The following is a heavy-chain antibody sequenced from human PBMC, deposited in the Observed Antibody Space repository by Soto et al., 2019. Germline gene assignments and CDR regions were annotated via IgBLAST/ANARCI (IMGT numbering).Heavy chain of an antibody. D-gene: IGHD4-17*01. CDR2: IYSSGST. J-gene: IGHJ4*02. CDR3: VSQRTTVPTQAYFDY. CDR1: GGSMGGSNYF. Sequence: SETLSLTCTVSGGSMGGSNYFWGWIRQSPGTGLEWLGTIYSSGSTYYNPSVKSRVTISVDTSKNRFSLSLNSVTASDTAVYFCVSQRTTVPTQAYFDYWGPGALVTVSS. V-gene: IGHV4-39*01.